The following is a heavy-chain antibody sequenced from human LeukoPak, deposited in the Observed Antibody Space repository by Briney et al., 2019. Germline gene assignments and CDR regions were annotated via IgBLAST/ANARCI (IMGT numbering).Heavy chain of an antibody. CDR2: IWYDGSNK. J-gene: IGHJ4*02. CDR3: AKGEIYSGSYADY. V-gene: IGHV3-33*06. Sequence: GGALRLSCAASGFTFSSYGMHWVRQAPGKGLEWVAVIWYDGSNKYYADSVKGRFTISRDNSKNTLYLQMNSLRAEDTAVYYCAKGEIYSGSYADYWGQGPLVTVSS. CDR1: GFTFSSYG. D-gene: IGHD1-26*01.